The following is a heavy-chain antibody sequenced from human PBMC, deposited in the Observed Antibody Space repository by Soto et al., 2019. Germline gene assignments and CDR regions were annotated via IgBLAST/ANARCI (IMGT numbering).Heavy chain of an antibody. D-gene: IGHD6-6*01. J-gene: IGHJ6*03. CDR3: AGAYSSSQDYYYYYMDV. CDR1: GGTFSSYT. Sequence: QVQLVQSGAEVKKPGSSVKVSCKASGGTFSSYTISWVRQAPGQGLEWMGRIIPILGIANYAQKFQGRVTTTADKLTSTSYMELSSLRSEDTSVYYCAGAYSSSQDYYYYYMDVWGKRTTVTVSS. V-gene: IGHV1-69*02. CDR2: IIPILGIA.